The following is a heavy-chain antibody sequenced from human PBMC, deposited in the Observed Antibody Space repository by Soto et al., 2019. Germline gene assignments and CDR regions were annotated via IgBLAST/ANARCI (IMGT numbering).Heavy chain of an antibody. J-gene: IGHJ5*02. CDR1: GYTFTSYY. D-gene: IGHD6-19*01. CDR3: ARGGPSSGWYNWFDP. CDR2: INPSGGST. V-gene: IGHV1-46*01. Sequence: GASVKVSCKASGYTFTSYYMHCVRQAPGQGLEWMGIINPSGGSTSYAQKFQGRVTMTRDTSTSTVYMELSSLRSEDTAVYYCARGGPSSGWYNWFDPWGQGTLVTVSS.